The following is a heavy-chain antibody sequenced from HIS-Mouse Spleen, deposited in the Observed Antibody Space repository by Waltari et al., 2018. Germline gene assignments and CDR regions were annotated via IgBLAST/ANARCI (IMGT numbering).Heavy chain of an antibody. V-gene: IGHV3-30*04. Sequence: QVQRVAAGGGVVQPGRSLRLSCSASGFTFSRYAMHWVRQAPGKGLEWVAVISYDGSNKYYADSVKGRFTISRDNSKNTLYLQMNSLRAEDTAVYYCARTLLNIAAPFDPWGQGTLVTVSS. D-gene: IGHD6-6*01. J-gene: IGHJ5*02. CDR1: GFTFSRYA. CDR3: ARTLLNIAAPFDP. CDR2: ISYDGSNK.